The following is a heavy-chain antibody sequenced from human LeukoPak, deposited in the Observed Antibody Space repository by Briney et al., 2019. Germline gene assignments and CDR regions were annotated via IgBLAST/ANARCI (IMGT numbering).Heavy chain of an antibody. CDR2: IKRKTDGGTT. Sequence: GGSLRLSCAASGFTFSDYTMNWVRQAPGKGLEWVGRIKRKTDGGTTDYAAPVKGRFSISRDDSKNTLYLQMNSLKTEDTAVYYCTTSPFGVLRFLEHVAGWGQGTLVTVSS. CDR1: GFTFSDYT. CDR3: TTSPFGVLRFLEHVAG. D-gene: IGHD3-3*01. V-gene: IGHV3-15*01. J-gene: IGHJ4*02.